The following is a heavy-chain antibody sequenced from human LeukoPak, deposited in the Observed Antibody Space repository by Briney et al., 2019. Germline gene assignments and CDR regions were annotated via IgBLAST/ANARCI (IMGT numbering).Heavy chain of an antibody. D-gene: IGHD2-15*01. CDR2: IRSKANSYAA. Sequence: PTGGSLRLSCVASGFTFSGSAIHWVRQASGKGLEWVGRIRSKANSYAAAYAASVEGRFTISRDDSKNTAFLQINALKTEDSAVYYCSASLKTYCSGGKCHSDYYYYGMDVWGQGTTVTVSS. CDR3: SASLKTYCSGGKCHSDYYYYGMDV. J-gene: IGHJ6*02. V-gene: IGHV3-73*01. CDR1: GFTFSGSA.